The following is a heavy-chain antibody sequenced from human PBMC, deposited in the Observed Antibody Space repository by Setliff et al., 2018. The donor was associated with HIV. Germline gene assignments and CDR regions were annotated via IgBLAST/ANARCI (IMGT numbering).Heavy chain of an antibody. J-gene: IGHJ6*03. CDR1: GGTFSSYA. D-gene: IGHD1-26*01. Sequence: SVKVSCKASGGTFSSYAISWVRQAPGQGLEWMRGIIPIFGTANYAQKFQGRVTITADESTSTAYMELSSLRSEDTAVYYCARAHSGSYYYYYYMDVWGKGTTVTVSS. V-gene: IGHV1-69*13. CDR3: ARAHSGSYYYYYYMDV. CDR2: IIPIFGTA.